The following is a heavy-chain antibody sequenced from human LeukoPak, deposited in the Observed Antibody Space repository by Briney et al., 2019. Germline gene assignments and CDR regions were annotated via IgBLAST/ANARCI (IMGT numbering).Heavy chain of an antibody. CDR1: GGTLSSYA. D-gene: IGHD1-26*01. J-gene: IGHJ4*02. CDR2: IIPIFGTA. V-gene: IGHV1-69*05. CDR3: ARDTGIVGATEY. Sequence: ASVKVSCKASGGTLSSYAISWVGQAPGQRLEWMGGIIPIFGTANYAQKFQGRVTITTDESTSTAYMELSSLRSEDTAVYYCARDTGIVGATEYWGQGTLVTVSS.